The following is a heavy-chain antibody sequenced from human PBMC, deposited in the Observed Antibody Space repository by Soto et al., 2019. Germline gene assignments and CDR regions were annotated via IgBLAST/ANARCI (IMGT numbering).Heavy chain of an antibody. CDR1: GFTFSSYG. J-gene: IGHJ6*02. CDR2: ISYDGSNK. Sequence: GGSLRLSCAASGFTFSSYGMHWVRQAPGKGLEWVAVISYDGSNKYYADSVKGRFTISRDNSKNTLYLQMNSVRAEDKDVYYCAKGAAAGTYYYYYGMDVWGQGTTVTVSS. CDR3: AKGAAAGTYYYYYGMDV. D-gene: IGHD6-13*01. V-gene: IGHV3-30*18.